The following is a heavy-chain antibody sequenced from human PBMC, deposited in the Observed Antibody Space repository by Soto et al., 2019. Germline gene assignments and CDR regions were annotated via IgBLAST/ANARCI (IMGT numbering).Heavy chain of an antibody. J-gene: IGHJ5*02. Sequence: QVQLQESGPGLVQPSGTLSLTCAVSGDSINNSHWWSWVRQTPGKGLEWIGETYHSGTTNYNPSLKTRVTISIDKSKNQFSLKMNSVTAAATAVYYCAREVNSSPARGPNWFDPWGQGTLVTASS. D-gene: IGHD6-13*01. V-gene: IGHV4-4*02. CDR1: GDSINNSHW. CDR2: TYHSGTT. CDR3: AREVNSSPARGPNWFDP.